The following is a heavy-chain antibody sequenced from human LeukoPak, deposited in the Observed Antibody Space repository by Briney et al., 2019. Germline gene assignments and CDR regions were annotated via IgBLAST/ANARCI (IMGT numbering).Heavy chain of an antibody. V-gene: IGHV1-18*01. CDR2: ISAYNGNT. J-gene: IGHJ3*02. Sequence: GASVKVSCKASGYTFTSYGISWVRQAPGQGLEWMGWISAYNGNTNYAQKLQGRVTMTTDTSTSTVYMELRSLRSDDTAVYYCAREVAGEGAFDIWGQGTMVTVSS. CDR3: AREVAGEGAFDI. CDR1: GYTFTSYG. D-gene: IGHD3-10*01.